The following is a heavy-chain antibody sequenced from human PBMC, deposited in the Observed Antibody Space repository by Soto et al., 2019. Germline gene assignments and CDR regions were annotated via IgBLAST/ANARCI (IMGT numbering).Heavy chain of an antibody. CDR3: AGLKSDILTCYHACDR. J-gene: IGHJ3*01. CDR2: ISYSGST. V-gene: IGHV4-59*08. Sequence: SSDTLSLTCTVSGRSISGYYCSWIRQSPEKGLEYIGYISYSGSTNYNPSLKSRVTTSLDTSKNQFSLKLSSVTAADTAIYYCAGLKSDILTCYHACDRWGQETMI. CDR1: GRSISGYY. D-gene: IGHD3-9*01.